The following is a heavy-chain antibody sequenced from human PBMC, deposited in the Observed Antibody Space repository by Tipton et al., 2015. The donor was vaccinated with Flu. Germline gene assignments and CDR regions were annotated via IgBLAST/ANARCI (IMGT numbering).Heavy chain of an antibody. Sequence: SLRLSCAASGFIFSSYWMSWVRQAPGKGLEWVANIKQDGSEKYYVDSVKGRFTISRDNAKNSLYLQMNSLRAEDTAVYYCARRPYDSSVYYSRPFDYWGQGTPVIVSS. J-gene: IGHJ4*02. CDR2: IKQDGSEK. CDR3: ARRPYDSSVYYSRPFDY. V-gene: IGHV3-7*01. CDR1: GFIFSSYW. D-gene: IGHD3-22*01.